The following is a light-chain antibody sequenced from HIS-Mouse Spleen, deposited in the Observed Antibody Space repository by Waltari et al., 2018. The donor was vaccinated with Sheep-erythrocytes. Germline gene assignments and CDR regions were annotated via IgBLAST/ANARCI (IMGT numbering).Light chain of an antibody. J-gene: IGLJ1*01. Sequence: QSALTQPRSVSGSPGQSVTISCTGTSSDVGGYNYVSWYQQHPGKAPKHMSYAVSKRPSGVPDRLSGSKSGNTAALTSAGLQAEDEADYYCCSYAGSYNHVFATGTKVTVL. CDR1: SSDVGGYNY. CDR2: AVS. CDR3: CSYAGSYNHV. V-gene: IGLV2-11*01.